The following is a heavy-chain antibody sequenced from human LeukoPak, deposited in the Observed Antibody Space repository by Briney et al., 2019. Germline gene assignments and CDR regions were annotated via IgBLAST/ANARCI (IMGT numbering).Heavy chain of an antibody. CDR3: ARDLAVAGTNWYFDL. D-gene: IGHD6-19*01. CDR2: ISAYNGNT. V-gene: IGHV1-18*01. CDR1: GYTFTSYG. J-gene: IGHJ2*01. Sequence: ASVKVSCKASGYTFTSYGISWVRQAPGQGLEWMGWISAYNGNTNYAQKLQGRVTMTTDTSTSTAYMELRSLRSDDTAVYYCARDLAVAGTNWYFDLWGRGTLVTVFS.